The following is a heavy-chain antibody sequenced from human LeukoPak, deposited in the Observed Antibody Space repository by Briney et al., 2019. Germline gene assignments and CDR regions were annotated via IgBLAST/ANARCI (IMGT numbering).Heavy chain of an antibody. J-gene: IGHJ4*02. CDR1: GGTFSSYA. D-gene: IGHD3-10*01. Sequence: SVKVSCKASGGTFSSYAISWVRQAPGQGLEWMGRIIPIFGTANYAQKFQGRVTITTDESTSTAYMELSSLRSEDTAVCYCARGYYGSGSSFDYWGQGTLVTVSS. CDR3: ARGYYGSGSSFDY. CDR2: IIPIFGTA. V-gene: IGHV1-69*05.